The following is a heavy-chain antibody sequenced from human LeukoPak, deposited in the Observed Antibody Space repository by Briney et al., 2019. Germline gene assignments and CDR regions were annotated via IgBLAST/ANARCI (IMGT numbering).Heavy chain of an antibody. CDR1: GGSFSGYY. J-gene: IGHJ4*02. Sequence: SETLSLTCAVYGGSFSGYYWSWIRQPPGKGLEWIGEINHSGSTNYNPSLKSRVTISVDTSKNQFSLKLGSVTAANTAVYYCASRVLYSSSWMSDYWGQGTLVTVSS. D-gene: IGHD6-13*01. V-gene: IGHV4-34*01. CDR3: ASRVLYSSSWMSDY. CDR2: INHSGST.